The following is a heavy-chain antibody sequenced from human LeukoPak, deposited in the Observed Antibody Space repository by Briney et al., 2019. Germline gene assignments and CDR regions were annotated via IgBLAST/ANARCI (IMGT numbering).Heavy chain of an antibody. J-gene: IGHJ4*02. CDR2: ISGSGGNT. V-gene: IGHV3-23*01. Sequence: PGRSLRLSCAASGFTFSSYAMHWVRQAPGKGLEWVSVISGSGGNTYYADSVKGRFTISRDNSKNTLYLQMNSLRAEDTAVYYCAKSSPPAVAGTAADYWGQGTLVTVSS. CDR1: GFTFSSYA. CDR3: AKSSPPAVAGTAADY. D-gene: IGHD6-19*01.